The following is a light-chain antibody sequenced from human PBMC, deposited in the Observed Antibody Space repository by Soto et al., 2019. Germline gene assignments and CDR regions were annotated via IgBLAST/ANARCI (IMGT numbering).Light chain of an antibody. V-gene: IGLV2-14*01. Sequence: QSALTQPASVSGSPGQSITISCTGTSSDVGGYNYVSWYQQHPGKAPKLMIYEVSNRPSGVSNRFSGSKSGNTASLTISGLQAEDEADYYCSSYTGSSPYGFGTGTKLTLL. CDR3: SSYTGSSPYG. CDR1: SSDVGGYNY. CDR2: EVS. J-gene: IGLJ1*01.